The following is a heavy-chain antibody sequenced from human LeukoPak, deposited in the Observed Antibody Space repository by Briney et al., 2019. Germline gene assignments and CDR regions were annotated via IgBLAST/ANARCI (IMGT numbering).Heavy chain of an antibody. D-gene: IGHD3-22*01. CDR3: ARSSGFGYPKYYYDSSGYFDY. Sequence: SETLSLTCAVSGDSTSPYYWNWIRQPPGKGLEWIAYIYHTGNTHYSPSLESRVTISIDTSRNQFSLKLSYVTAADTAAYYCARSSGFGYPKYYYDSSGYFDYWGQGILVTVSS. V-gene: IGHV4-59*08. CDR1: GDSTSPYY. CDR2: IYHTGNT. J-gene: IGHJ4*02.